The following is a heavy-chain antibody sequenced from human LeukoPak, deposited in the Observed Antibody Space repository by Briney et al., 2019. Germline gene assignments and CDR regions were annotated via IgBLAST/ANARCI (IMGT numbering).Heavy chain of an antibody. Sequence: KTSETLSLTCTVSGGSISSGSYYWSWIRQPAGKGLEWIGRIYTSGGTNYNPSLKSRVTISVDTSKNQFSLKLSSVTAADTALYYCARDRNYDFWSGYHGDAFDIWGQGTMVTVSS. CDR3: ARDRNYDFWSGYHGDAFDI. CDR1: GGSISSGSYY. J-gene: IGHJ3*02. V-gene: IGHV4-61*02. CDR2: IYTSGGT. D-gene: IGHD3-3*01.